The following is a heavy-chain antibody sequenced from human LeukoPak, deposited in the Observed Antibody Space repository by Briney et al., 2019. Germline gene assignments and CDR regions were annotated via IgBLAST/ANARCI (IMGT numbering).Heavy chain of an antibody. CDR3: ARHPLYPYYYYYMDV. Sequence: PSETLSLTCTVSGGSISSSSYYWGWIRQPPEKGLEWIGSIYYSGSTYYNPSPKSRVTISVDTSKNQFSLKLSSVTAADTAVYYCARHPLYPYYYYYMDVWGKGTTVTVSS. CDR1: GGSISSSSYY. CDR2: IYYSGST. J-gene: IGHJ6*03. V-gene: IGHV4-39*01. D-gene: IGHD2-2*02.